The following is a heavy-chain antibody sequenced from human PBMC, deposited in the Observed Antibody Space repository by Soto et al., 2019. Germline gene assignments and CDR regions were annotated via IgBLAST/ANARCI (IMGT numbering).Heavy chain of an antibody. D-gene: IGHD4-17*01. CDR1: GGSFTSYT. CDR2: IIPILGIA. CDR3: ASDYGFYVGESYYHDYTSF. J-gene: IGHJ6*03. Sequence: SVKVSCKASGGSFTSYTMSWVRQAPGQGLEWMGRIIPILGIANYAQKFQGRVTITADKSTSTAYMELSSLRSGDTAVYYCASDYGFYVGESYYHDYTSFWGRGTS. V-gene: IGHV1-69*02.